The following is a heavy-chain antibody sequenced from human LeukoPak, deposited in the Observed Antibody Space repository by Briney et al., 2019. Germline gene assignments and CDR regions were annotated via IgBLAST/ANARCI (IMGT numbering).Heavy chain of an antibody. J-gene: IGHJ4*02. CDR3: AREGRCSGWYDY. D-gene: IGHD6-19*01. CDR2: IYYSGST. Sequence: SETLSLTCTVSGGSISSYYWSWIRQPPGKGLEWIGYIYYSGSTNYNPSLKSRVTISVDTSKNQFSLKLSSVTAADTAVYYCAREGRCSGWYDYWGQGTLVTVSS. CDR1: GGSISSYY. V-gene: IGHV4-59*01.